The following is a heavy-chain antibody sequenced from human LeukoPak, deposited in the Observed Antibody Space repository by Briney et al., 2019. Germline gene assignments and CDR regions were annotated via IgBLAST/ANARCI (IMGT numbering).Heavy chain of an antibody. CDR2: IKQDGSEK. CDR1: GFTFSSYW. Sequence: PGGSQRLSCAASGFTFSSYWMSWVRQAPGKGLEWVANIKQDGSEKYYADSVKGRFTISRDNSKNTLYLQMNSLRAEDTAVYYCAKESIAVAGTNWFDPWGQGTLVTVSS. J-gene: IGHJ5*02. CDR3: AKESIAVAGTNWFDP. V-gene: IGHV3-7*01. D-gene: IGHD6-19*01.